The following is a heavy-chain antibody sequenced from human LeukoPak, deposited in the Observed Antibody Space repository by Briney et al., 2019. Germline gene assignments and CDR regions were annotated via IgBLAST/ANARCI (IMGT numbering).Heavy chain of an antibody. V-gene: IGHV1-8*01. CDR1: GYTFTSYY. CDR3: ARGRPLYNWFDP. CDR2: MNPNSGNT. J-gene: IGHJ5*02. Sequence: ASVKVSCKASGYTFTSYYINWVRQATGQGLEWMGWMNPNSGNTGYAQKFQGRVTMTRNTSISTAYMELSSLRSEDTAVYYCARGRPLYNWFDPWGQGTLVTVSS.